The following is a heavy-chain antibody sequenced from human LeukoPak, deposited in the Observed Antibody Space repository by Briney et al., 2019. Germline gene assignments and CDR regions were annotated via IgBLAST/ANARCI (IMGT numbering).Heavy chain of an antibody. CDR2: IYYSGST. CDR1: GGSISSYY. CDR3: ARVVDYNAFDI. Sequence: PSETLSLTCTVSGGSISSYYWSWIRQPPGKGLGWIGYIYYSGSTNYNPSLKSRVTISVDTSKNQFSLKLSSVTAADTAVYYCARVVDYNAFDIWGQGTVVTVSS. V-gene: IGHV4-59*01. J-gene: IGHJ3*02. D-gene: IGHD4/OR15-4a*01.